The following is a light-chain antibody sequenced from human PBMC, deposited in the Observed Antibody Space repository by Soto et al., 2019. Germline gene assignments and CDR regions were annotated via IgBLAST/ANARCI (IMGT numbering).Light chain of an antibody. V-gene: IGKV3-15*01. Sequence: ILMTQSPATLSVSPGERATLSCRASQSVSNNLAWYQQKPGQAPRLLIYDASTRATAIPARFSGSVSVTEFNLSITALQSEDFAVDYCQQYNNWPPWTFGQRTKVEIK. J-gene: IGKJ1*01. CDR3: QQYNNWPPWT. CDR1: QSVSNN. CDR2: DAS.